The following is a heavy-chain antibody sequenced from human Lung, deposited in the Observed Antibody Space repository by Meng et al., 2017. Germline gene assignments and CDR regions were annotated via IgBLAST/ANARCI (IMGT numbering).Heavy chain of an antibody. CDR3: ARGRRNEPLFDY. CDR2: LIAVFDKT. V-gene: IGHV1-69*13. J-gene: IGHJ4*02. D-gene: IGHD1-14*01. Sequence: QVQLVQSGAEVKNPGSSVKVACKTSGDSFSTQTFSWVLQVPGQGLEWMGGLIAVFDKTKAGPRFQDRVTFTADESTSTAYMELSSLTFDDTAVYFCARGRRNEPLFDYWGQGTLVTVSS. CDR1: GDSFSTQT.